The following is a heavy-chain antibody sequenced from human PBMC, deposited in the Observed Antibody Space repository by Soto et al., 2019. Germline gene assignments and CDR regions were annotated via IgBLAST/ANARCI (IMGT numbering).Heavy chain of an antibody. CDR2: ISGSGGST. CDR1: GFTFSSYA. J-gene: IGHJ3*02. CDR3: AKDRQHIVVVIADAFDI. V-gene: IGHV3-23*01. Sequence: GGSLRLSCAASGFTFSSYAMSWVRQAPGKGLEWVSAISGSGGSTYYADSVKGRFTISRDNSKNTLYLQMNSLRAEDTAVYYCAKDRQHIVVVIADAFDIWGQGTMVTVSS. D-gene: IGHD2-21*01.